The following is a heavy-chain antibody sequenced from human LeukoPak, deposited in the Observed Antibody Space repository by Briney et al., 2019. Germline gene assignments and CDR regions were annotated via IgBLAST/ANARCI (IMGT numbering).Heavy chain of an antibody. CDR2: IYYSGST. J-gene: IGHJ3*02. Sequence: KPSETLSLTCTVSGGSISSYYRSWIRQPPGKGLEWIGYIYYSGSTNYNPSLKSRVTISVDTSKNQFSLKLSSVTAADTAVYYCARSLQGYYDFPDAFDIWGQGAMVTVSS. V-gene: IGHV4-59*01. CDR3: ARSLQGYYDFPDAFDI. CDR1: GGSISSYY. D-gene: IGHD3-3*01.